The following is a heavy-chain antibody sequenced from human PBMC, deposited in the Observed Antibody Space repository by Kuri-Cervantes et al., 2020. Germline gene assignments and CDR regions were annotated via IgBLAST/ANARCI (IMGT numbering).Heavy chain of an antibody. D-gene: IGHD3-3*01. J-gene: IGHJ4*02. CDR1: GGSISSSSYY. CDR2: IYYSGST. CDR3: ARARWGTIFGVVIH. V-gene: IGHV4-39*01. Sequence: SETLSLTCTVSGGSISSSSYYWGWIRQPPGKGLEWIGSIYYSGSTYYNPSLKSRVTISVDTSKNQFSLKLSSVTAADTAVYYCARARWGTIFGVVIHWGQGTLVTVSS.